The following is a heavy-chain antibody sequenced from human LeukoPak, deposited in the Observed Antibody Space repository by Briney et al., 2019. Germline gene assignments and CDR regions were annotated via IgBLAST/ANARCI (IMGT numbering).Heavy chain of an antibody. CDR1: GYTFTGYY. D-gene: IGHD3-22*01. CDR3: ARGGPRITMIVVVYFDY. CDR2: INPNSGGT. Sequence: ASVKVSRKASGYTFTGYYMHWVRQAPGQGLEWMGWINPNSGGTNYAQKFQGRVTMTRDTSISTAYMELSRLRSDDTAVYYCARGGPRITMIVVVYFDYWGQGTLVTVSS. J-gene: IGHJ4*02. V-gene: IGHV1-2*02.